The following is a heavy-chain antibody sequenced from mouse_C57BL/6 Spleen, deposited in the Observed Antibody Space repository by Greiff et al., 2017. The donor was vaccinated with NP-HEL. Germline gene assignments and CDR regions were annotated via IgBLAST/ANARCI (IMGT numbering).Heavy chain of an antibody. D-gene: IGHD2-3*01. CDR2: IYPGSGST. V-gene: IGHV1-55*01. Sequence: QVQLKQPGAELVKPGASVKMSCKASGYTFTSYWITWVKQRPGQGLEWIGDIYPGSGSTNYNEKFKSKATLTVDTSSSTAYMQLSSLTSEDSAVYYCARGGDGYGDFDYWGQGTTLTVSS. J-gene: IGHJ2*01. CDR3: ARGGDGYGDFDY. CDR1: GYTFTSYW.